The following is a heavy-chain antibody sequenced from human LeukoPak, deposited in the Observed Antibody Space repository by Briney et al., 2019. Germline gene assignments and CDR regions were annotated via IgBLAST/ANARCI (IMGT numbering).Heavy chain of an antibody. CDR2: INPNSGGT. CDR1: GYTFTGYY. D-gene: IGHD3-3*01. J-gene: IGHJ5*02. CDR3: ARGPALTIFGVVIGDNNWFDP. V-gene: IGHV1-2*02. Sequence: ASVKVSCKASGYTFTGYYMHWVRQAPGQGLEWMGWINPNSGGTNYAQKFQGRVTMTRDTSISTAYMELSRLRSDDTAVYYCARGPALTIFGVVIGDNNWFDPWGQGTLVTVSS.